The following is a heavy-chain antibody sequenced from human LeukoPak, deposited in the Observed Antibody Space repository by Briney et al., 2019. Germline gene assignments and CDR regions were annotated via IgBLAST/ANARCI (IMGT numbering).Heavy chain of an antibody. CDR1: GYTFTSYD. CDR2: MNPNSGNI. V-gene: IGHV1-8*01. Sequence: ASVKVSCKASGYTFTSYDINWVRQATGQGLEWMGWMNPNSGNIGYAQKFQGRVTMTRNTSISTAYMELSSLRSEDTAVYYCARSRKLRSNNWFDPWGQGTLVTVSS. CDR3: ARSRKLRSNNWFDP. J-gene: IGHJ5*02. D-gene: IGHD3-3*01.